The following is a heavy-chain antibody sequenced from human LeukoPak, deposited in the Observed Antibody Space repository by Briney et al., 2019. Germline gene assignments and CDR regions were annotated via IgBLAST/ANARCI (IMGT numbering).Heavy chain of an antibody. J-gene: IGHJ4*02. CDR3: ARRWPHSSGYYLFDY. D-gene: IGHD3-22*01. Sequence: SVKVSCKASGGTFSSHGFSWVRQAPGQGLEWVGGIIPIFGATNYAQKFQGRVTITTDDSTSTGYMELSSLTSEDTAVYFCARRWPHSSGYYLFDYWGQGTLVTVSS. CDR1: GGTFSSHG. V-gene: IGHV1-69*05. CDR2: IIPIFGAT.